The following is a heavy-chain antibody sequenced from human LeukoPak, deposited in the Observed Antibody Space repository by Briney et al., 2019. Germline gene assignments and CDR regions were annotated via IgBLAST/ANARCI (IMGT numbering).Heavy chain of an antibody. V-gene: IGHV1-69*05. D-gene: IGHD6-13*01. J-gene: IGHJ4*02. CDR1: GGTFSSYA. CDR3: ARDPSPYSSSFDLDY. Sequence: ASVKVSCKASGGTFSSYAISWVRQAPGQGLEWMGGIIPIFGTANYAQKFQGRVTITTDESTSTAYMELSSLRSEDTAVYYCARDPSPYSSSFDLDYWGQGTLVTVSS. CDR2: IIPIFGTA.